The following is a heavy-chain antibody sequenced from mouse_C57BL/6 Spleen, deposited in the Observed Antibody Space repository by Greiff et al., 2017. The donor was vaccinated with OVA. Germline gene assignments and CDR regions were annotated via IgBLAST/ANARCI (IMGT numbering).Heavy chain of an antibody. CDR2: ISSGGSYT. J-gene: IGHJ2*01. CDR1: GFTFSSYG. D-gene: IGHD2-4*01. CDR3: ARRRDYDEGYYFDY. Sequence: DVMLVESGGDLVKPGGSLKLSCAASGFTFSSYGMSWVRQTPDKRLEWVATISSGGSYTYYPDSVKGRFTISRDNAKNTLYLQMSSLKSEDTAMYYCARRRDYDEGYYFDYWGQGTTLTVSS. V-gene: IGHV5-6*02.